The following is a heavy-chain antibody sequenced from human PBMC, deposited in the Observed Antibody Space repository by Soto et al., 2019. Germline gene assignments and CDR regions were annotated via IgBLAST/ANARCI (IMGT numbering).Heavy chain of an antibody. CDR1: GGTFSSYD. Sequence: QVQLVQSGAEVKKPGSSVKVSCKASGGTFSSYDISWVRQAPGQGLEWMGGIISLFAITNYAQKFQGRVTITADESTNTVYMGLGSLRSEDTAVYYCGRAIVVVGGGAYNWFDPWGQGTLVTVSS. D-gene: IGHD2-21*01. CDR3: GRAIVVVGGGAYNWFDP. J-gene: IGHJ5*02. CDR2: IISLFAIT. V-gene: IGHV1-69*01.